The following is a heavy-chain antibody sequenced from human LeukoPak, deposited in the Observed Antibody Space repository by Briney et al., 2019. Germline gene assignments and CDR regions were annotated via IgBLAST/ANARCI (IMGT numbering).Heavy chain of an antibody. D-gene: IGHD3-10*01. V-gene: IGHV1-18*01. CDR2: ISAYNGNT. Sequence: ASVKVSCKASGGTFSSYAISWVRQAPGQGLEWMGWISAYNGNTNYAQKLQGRVTMTTDTSTSTAYMELRSLRSDDTAVYYCARGEAMVRGVNPFDYWGQGTLVTVSS. CDR1: GGTFSSYA. CDR3: ARGEAMVRGVNPFDY. J-gene: IGHJ4*02.